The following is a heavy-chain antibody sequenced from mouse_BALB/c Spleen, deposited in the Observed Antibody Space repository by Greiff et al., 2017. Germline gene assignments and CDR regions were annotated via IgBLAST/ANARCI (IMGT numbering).Heavy chain of an antibody. Sequence: EVQGVESGGGLVKPGGSLKLSCAASGFAFSSYDMSWVRQTPEKRLEWVAYISSGGGSTYYPDTVKGRFTISRDNAKNTLYLQMSSLKSEDTAMYYCASHYGYGGYAMDYWGQGTSVTVSS. J-gene: IGHJ4*01. CDR1: GFAFSSYD. D-gene: IGHD2-2*01. V-gene: IGHV5-12-1*01. CDR3: ASHYGYGGYAMDY. CDR2: ISSGGGST.